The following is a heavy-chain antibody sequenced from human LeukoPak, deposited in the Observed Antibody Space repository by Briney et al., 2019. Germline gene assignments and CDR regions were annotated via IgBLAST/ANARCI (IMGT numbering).Heavy chain of an antibody. CDR3: ARGYNGPFDY. V-gene: IGHV3-48*04. CDR1: GFTFSSYS. CDR2: ISSSSTI. Sequence: GGFLRLSCAASGFTFSSYSMNWVRQAPGKGLEWVSYISSSSTIYYADSVKGRFTISRDNAKNSLYLQMNSLRAEDTAVYYCARGYNGPFDYWGQGTLVTVSS. D-gene: IGHD2-8*01. J-gene: IGHJ4*02.